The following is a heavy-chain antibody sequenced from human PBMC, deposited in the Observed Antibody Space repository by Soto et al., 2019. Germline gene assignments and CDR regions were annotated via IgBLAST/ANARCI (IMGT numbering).Heavy chain of an antibody. Sequence: EVQLVESGGGLVQPGGSLRLSCAASGFTFSSYWMSWVRQAPGKGLEWVANIKQDGSEKYYVDSVKGRFTISRDNAKNSLYRQMNSLRAEDTAVYYCARDIVVWVAATPGAIDYWGQGTLVTVSS. D-gene: IGHD2-15*01. CDR1: GFTFSSYW. J-gene: IGHJ4*02. CDR2: IKQDGSEK. V-gene: IGHV3-7*01. CDR3: ARDIVVWVAATPGAIDY.